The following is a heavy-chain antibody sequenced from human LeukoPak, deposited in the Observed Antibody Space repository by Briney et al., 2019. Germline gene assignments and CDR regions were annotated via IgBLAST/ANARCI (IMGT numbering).Heavy chain of an antibody. J-gene: IGHJ3*02. Sequence: GRSLRLSCAASGFTFSSYAMHWVRQAPGKGLEWVAVISYDGSNKYYADSVKGRFTISRDNSKNTLYLQMNSLRAEDTAVYYCASPQLRYSSWISAFDIWGQGTMVTVSS. V-gene: IGHV3-30*04. D-gene: IGHD6-13*01. CDR1: GFTFSSYA. CDR2: ISYDGSNK. CDR3: ASPQLRYSSWISAFDI.